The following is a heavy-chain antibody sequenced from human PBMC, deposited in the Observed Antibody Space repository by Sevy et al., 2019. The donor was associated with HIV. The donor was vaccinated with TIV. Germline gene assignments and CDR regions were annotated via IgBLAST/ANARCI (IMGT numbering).Heavy chain of an antibody. CDR1: GGSIRSTSYY. V-gene: IGHV4-39*01. CDR3: ARYVRGDYAGGFDS. D-gene: IGHD4-17*01. CDR2: FDYAGTT. J-gene: IGHJ5*01. Sequence: SETLSLTCSVSGGSIRSTSYYWGWIRQPPGKGLEWIASFDYAGTTYYAPALKSRVTISGAMSKNQFSLKLKSVTVADTAFYYCARYVRGDYAGGFDSWGQGTLVTVSS.